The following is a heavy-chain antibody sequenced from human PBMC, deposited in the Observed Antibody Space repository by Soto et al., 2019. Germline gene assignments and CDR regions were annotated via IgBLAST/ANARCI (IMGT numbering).Heavy chain of an antibody. CDR1: GGSISSYY. CDR2: IYTSGST. J-gene: IGHJ6*02. D-gene: IGHD6-6*01. CDR3: ARDXVAARPSVYYYYYGMDV. V-gene: IGHV4-4*07. Sequence: PSETLSLTCTVSGGSISSYYWSWIRQPAGKGLEWIGRIYTSGSTNYNPSLKSRVTMSVDTSKNQFSLKLSSVTAADTAVYYCARDXVAARPSVYYYYYGMDVWGQGTTVTVSS.